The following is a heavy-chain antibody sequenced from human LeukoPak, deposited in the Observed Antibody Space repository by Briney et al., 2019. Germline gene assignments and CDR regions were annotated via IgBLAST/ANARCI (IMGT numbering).Heavy chain of an antibody. Sequence: GGSLRLSCTASGFTFGDYAMSWFRQAPGKGLEWVGFIRSKAYGGTTEYAASVKGRFTISRDDSKSIAYLQMNSLKTEDTAVYYCTRDPDGYSGYDSDDDWGQGTLVTVSS. J-gene: IGHJ4*02. D-gene: IGHD5-12*01. CDR2: IRSKAYGGTT. CDR1: GFTFGDYA. CDR3: TRDPDGYSGYDSDDD. V-gene: IGHV3-49*03.